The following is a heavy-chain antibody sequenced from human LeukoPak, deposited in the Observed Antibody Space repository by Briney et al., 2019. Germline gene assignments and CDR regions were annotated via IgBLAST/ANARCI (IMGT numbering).Heavy chain of an antibody. V-gene: IGHV3-7*01. Sequence: GGSLRLSCAASGFTFSNYWMTWVRQAPGKGLEWVANIKHDGSEDYYLDSVKGRFTISRDSAKSSMWLQMNSLRAEDTAVYYCARDRHYSNYYYYYYYMDVWGKGTTVTVSS. CDR1: GFTFSNYW. J-gene: IGHJ6*03. CDR2: IKHDGSED. CDR3: ARDRHYSNYYYYYYYMDV. D-gene: IGHD4-11*01.